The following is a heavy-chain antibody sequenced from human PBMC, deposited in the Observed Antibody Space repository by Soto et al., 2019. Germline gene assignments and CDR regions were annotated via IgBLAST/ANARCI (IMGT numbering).Heavy chain of an antibody. CDR1: GGSISSYY. CDR3: ARHKGGSSSMGYYYYYMDV. D-gene: IGHD6-6*01. CDR2: IYYSGST. J-gene: IGHJ6*03. Sequence: SETLSLTCTVSGGSISSYYWSWIRQPPWKGLEWIGYIYYSGSTNYNPSLKSRVTISVDTSKNQFSLKLSSVTAADTAVYYCARHKGGSSSMGYYYYYMDVWGKGTTVTVSS. V-gene: IGHV4-59*08.